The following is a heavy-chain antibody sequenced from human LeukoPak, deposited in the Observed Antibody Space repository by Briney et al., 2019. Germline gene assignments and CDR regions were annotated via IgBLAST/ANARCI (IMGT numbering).Heavy chain of an antibody. Sequence: SETLSLTCTVSGGSISSSNYYWGWIRQPPGKGLEWIASIYYSGNTYYNPSLKSRVTISVDTSKNQFSLRLSSVTAADTAVYCCARDISGYLSSEVYYYYMDVWGKGTTVTVSS. J-gene: IGHJ6*03. CDR3: ARDISGYLSSEVYYYYMDV. CDR2: IYYSGNT. V-gene: IGHV4-39*07. D-gene: IGHD3-10*01. CDR1: GGSISSSNYY.